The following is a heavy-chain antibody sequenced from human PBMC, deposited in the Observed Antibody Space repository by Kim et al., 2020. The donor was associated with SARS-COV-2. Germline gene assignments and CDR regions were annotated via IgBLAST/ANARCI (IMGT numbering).Heavy chain of an antibody. CDR3: AKDIFEAVGAPGGLGY. J-gene: IGHJ4*02. CDR2: ISYDGSNN. D-gene: IGHD1-26*01. V-gene: IGHV3-30*18. Sequence: GGSLRLSCAASGFTFSSYGMHWVRQAPGKGLEWVAVISYDGSNNYYADSVKGRFTTSRDNSKNPLYLQMNSLRAEDTAVYYCAKDIFEAVGAPGGLGYWGQGTLVTVSS. CDR1: GFTFSSYG.